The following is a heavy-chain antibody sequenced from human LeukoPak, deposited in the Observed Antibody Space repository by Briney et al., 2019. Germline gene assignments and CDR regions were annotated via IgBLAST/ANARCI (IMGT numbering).Heavy chain of an antibody. D-gene: IGHD1-26*01. CDR3: ASMVVGAGADY. J-gene: IGHJ4*02. CDR2: INPNSGGT. V-gene: IGHV1-2*06. Sequence: GASVKVSCKASGGTFSSYAISWVRQAPGQGLEWMGRINPNSGGTNYAQKFQGRVTMTRDTSISTAYMELSRLRSDDTAVYYCASMVVGAGADYWGQGTLVTVSS. CDR1: GGTFSSYA.